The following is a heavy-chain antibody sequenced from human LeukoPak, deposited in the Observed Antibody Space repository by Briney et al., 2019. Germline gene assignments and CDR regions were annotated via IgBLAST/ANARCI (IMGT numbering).Heavy chain of an antibody. V-gene: IGHV3-7*01. CDR1: GFTFSSTW. D-gene: IGHD3-10*01. CDR3: ARYYNPDY. CDR2: VKQDGSEK. J-gene: IGHJ4*02. Sequence: GGSLRLSCAASGFTFSSTWMTWVRQVPGKGLEWVANVKQDGSEKYYVDSVKGRFTISRDNAKNSLYLQMSSLRAEDTAVYYCARYYNPDYWGQGTLVTVSS.